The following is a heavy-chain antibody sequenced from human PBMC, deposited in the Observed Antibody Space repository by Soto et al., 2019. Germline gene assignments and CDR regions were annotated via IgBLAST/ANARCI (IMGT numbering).Heavy chain of an antibody. Sequence: QVKLVPSGAEVKKPGASVKVSCTASVYTFTSYAMHCLRQSPGQRLEWMGWINACNGNTNYSQQFQDRFTITRDTSASTADMELCILRSEDTAVYYCARDTGARCVQNVGWFDPWGQGTLVTVSS. CDR2: INACNGNT. J-gene: IGHJ5*02. V-gene: IGHV1-3*01. CDR3: ARDTGARCVQNVGWFDP. CDR1: VYTFTSYA. D-gene: IGHD4-17*01.